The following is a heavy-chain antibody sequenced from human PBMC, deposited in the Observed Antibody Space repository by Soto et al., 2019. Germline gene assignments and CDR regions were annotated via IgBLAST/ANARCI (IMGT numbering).Heavy chain of an antibody. Sequence: QVQLVESGGGVVQPGRSLRLSCAASGFTFSSYEMHWVRQVPGKGLEWVSLISSDGSNEYYADSVKGRFTISRDNSKNTLSLQMHSLRPEDTAVYFCVSQGEGRFWGQGTLVSVSS. CDR1: GFTFSSYE. V-gene: IGHV3-30-3*01. CDR2: ISSDGSNE. J-gene: IGHJ4*02. CDR3: VSQGEGRF. D-gene: IGHD3-10*01.